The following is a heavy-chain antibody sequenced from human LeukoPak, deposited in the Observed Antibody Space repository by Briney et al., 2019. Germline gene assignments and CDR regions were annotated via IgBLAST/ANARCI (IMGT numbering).Heavy chain of an antibody. V-gene: IGHV3-11*04. CDR3: AREYSSSWYERGYFDY. D-gene: IGHD6-13*01. Sequence: GGSLRLSCAASGFTFSDYYMSWIRQAPGKGLEWVSYISSSGSTIYYADSVKGRFTISRDNAKNSLYLQMNSLRAEDTAVYYCAREYSSSWYERGYFDYWGQGTLVTVSS. J-gene: IGHJ4*02. CDR1: GFTFSDYY. CDR2: ISSSGSTI.